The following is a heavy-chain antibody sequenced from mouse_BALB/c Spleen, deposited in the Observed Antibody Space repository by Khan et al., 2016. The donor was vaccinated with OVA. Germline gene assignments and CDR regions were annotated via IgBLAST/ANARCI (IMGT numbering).Heavy chain of an antibody. D-gene: IGHD1-2*01. CDR3: VKKGYYGYGNAWFAY. CDR1: GFSLTSYG. V-gene: IGHV2-3*01. Sequence: QVQLKQSGPGLVAPSQSLSITCTVSGFSLTSYGVSWVRQPPGKGLEWLGVIWGDGNTNYHSALISRLRISKDNSQSQVFLKLNSPQTDDTATYSCVKKGYYGYGNAWFAYWGQGTLVTVSA. CDR2: IWGDGNT. J-gene: IGHJ3*01.